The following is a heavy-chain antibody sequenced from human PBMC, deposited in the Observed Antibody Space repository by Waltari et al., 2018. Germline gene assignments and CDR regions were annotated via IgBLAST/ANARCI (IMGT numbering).Heavy chain of an antibody. CDR1: GYTFTSYA. D-gene: IGHD3-10*02. CDR2: IHPTPGNP. CDR3: AREACTGWFDP. J-gene: IGHJ5*02. Sequence: QVQLVQSGSELKKPGASVKVSCKASGYTFTSYAMNWVRQAPGHGLEWRGLIHPTPGNPTYAQGFTGRLVFSLDTSVSTAYLQISSLKAEDTAVYYCAREACTGWFDPWGQGTLVTVSS. V-gene: IGHV7-4-1*02.